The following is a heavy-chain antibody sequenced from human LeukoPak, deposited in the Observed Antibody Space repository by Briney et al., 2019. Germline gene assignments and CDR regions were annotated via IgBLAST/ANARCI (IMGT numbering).Heavy chain of an antibody. CDR1: GFTFSDYY. D-gene: IGHD5/OR15-5a*01. CDR3: ARVRYPFYAFDY. V-gene: IGHV3-11*01. Sequence: GGSLRLSCAASGFTFSDYYMSWIRQAPGKGLEWVSYISSSGSTIYYADSVKGRFTISRDNARNSLYLQMNSLRAEDTAVYYCARVRYPFYAFDYWGQGTLVTVSS. J-gene: IGHJ4*02. CDR2: ISSSGSTI.